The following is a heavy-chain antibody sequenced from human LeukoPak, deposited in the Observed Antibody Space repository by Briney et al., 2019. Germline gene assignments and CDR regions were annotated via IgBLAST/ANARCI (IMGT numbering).Heavy chain of an antibody. CDR2: IYYSGST. J-gene: IGHJ4*02. CDR3: ARGNVLLWFGELSPPFHYFDY. D-gene: IGHD3-10*01. Sequence: SETLSLTCTVSGGSISSYYWSWIRQPPGKGLEWIGYIYYSGSTNYNPSLKSRVTISVDTSKNRFSLKLSSVTAADTAVYYCARGNVLLWFGELSPPFHYFDYWGQGTLVTVSS. V-gene: IGHV4-59*01. CDR1: GGSISSYY.